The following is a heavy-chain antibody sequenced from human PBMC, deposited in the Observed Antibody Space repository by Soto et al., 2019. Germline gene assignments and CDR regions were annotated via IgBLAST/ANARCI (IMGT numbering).Heavy chain of an antibody. CDR1: GGSVSSGSYY. CDR2: IYYSGST. V-gene: IGHV4-61*01. J-gene: IGHJ6*02. CDR3: AREPYYYDSSGYYSYYYYYGMDV. D-gene: IGHD3-22*01. Sequence: SETLSLTCTVSGGSVSSGSYYWSWIRQPPGKGLEWIGYIYYSGSTNYNPSLKSRVTISVDTSKNQFSLKLSSVTAADTAVYYCAREPYYYDSSGYYSYYYYYGMDVWGQGTTVTVSS.